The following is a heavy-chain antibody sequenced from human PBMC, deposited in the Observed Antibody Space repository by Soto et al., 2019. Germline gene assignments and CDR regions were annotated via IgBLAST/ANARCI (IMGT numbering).Heavy chain of an antibody. J-gene: IGHJ4*02. CDR3: WRHDKTALPPLDS. Sequence: QVHLVQSGAEVKSPGSAVKVSCKVSGAGHIFNNYGLNWVRQAPGQGLEWVGGTIPAFGTANYAQKFQGRVTITADTSTTTAYMELSSLRSDDTAVYYCWRHDKTALPPLDSWGQGTLVSVSS. CDR1: GAGHIFNNYG. V-gene: IGHV1-69*06. CDR2: TIPAFGTA.